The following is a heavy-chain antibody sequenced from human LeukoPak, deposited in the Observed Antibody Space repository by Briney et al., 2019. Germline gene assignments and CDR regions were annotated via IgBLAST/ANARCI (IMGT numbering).Heavy chain of an antibody. D-gene: IGHD5-24*01. J-gene: IGHJ6*04. V-gene: IGHV3-30-3*01. CDR1: GFTFSSYA. Sequence: GRSLRLSCAASGFTFSSYAMHWVRQAPGKGLEWVAVISYDGSNKYYADSVKGRFTISRDNSKNTLYLQMNSLRAEDTAVYYCARDVEMATTYYYYGMDVWGKGTTVTVSS. CDR2: ISYDGSNK. CDR3: ARDVEMATTYYYYGMDV.